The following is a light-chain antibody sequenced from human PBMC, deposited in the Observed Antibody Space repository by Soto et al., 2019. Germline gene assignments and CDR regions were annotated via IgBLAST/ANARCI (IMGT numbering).Light chain of an antibody. J-gene: IGKJ1*01. V-gene: IGKV1-39*01. Sequence: GDRVTITCRASQSISSHLHWYQQKPGKAPKLLIYAASSLQSGVPSRFSGSGSGTHYTLTISSLQPEDFATYYCQQSYSTLTWTFGQGTKVDIK. CDR1: QSISSH. CDR3: QQSYSTLTWT. CDR2: AAS.